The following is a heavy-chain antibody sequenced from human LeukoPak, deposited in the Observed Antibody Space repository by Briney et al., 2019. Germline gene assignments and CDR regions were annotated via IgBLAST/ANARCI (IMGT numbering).Heavy chain of an antibody. J-gene: IGHJ4*02. CDR2: INPSGGST. V-gene: IGHV1-46*01. D-gene: IGHD3-22*01. CDR3: ARDSRPSYDSSGFYYPGDN. Sequence: ASVTVSCKASGYTFTSYYMHWVRQAPGQGLEWMAIINPSGGSTSYAQKFQGRVTMTRDTSTSTVYMELSSLRSEDTAVYYCARDSRPSYDSSGFYYPGDNWGQGTLVTVSS. CDR1: GYTFTSYY.